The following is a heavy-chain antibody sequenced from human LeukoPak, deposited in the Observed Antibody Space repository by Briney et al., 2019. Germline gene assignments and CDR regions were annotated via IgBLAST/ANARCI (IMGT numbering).Heavy chain of an antibody. CDR2: IYTSGST. D-gene: IGHD6-13*01. Sequence: SETLSLTCTVSGGAISSGSYYWSWIRQPAGKGLEWSGRIYTSGSTNYNPSLKGRVTISVDTSKNQFCLKVSSVTASDTAVYECPRAKGRQQLIDWFARSGQPTLVTVSS. J-gene: IGHJ5*01. CDR1: GGAISSGSYY. CDR3: PRAKGRQQLIDWFAR. V-gene: IGHV4-61*02.